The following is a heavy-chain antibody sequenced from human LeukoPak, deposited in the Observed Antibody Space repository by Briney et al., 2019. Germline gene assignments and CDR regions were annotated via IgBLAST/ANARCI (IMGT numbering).Heavy chain of an antibody. CDR3: AKVGAARIYFDY. CDR1: GFTFSSYS. D-gene: IGHD6-6*01. Sequence: PGGSLRLSCAASGFTFSSYSMNWVRQAPGKGLEWVSSISSSSSYIYYADSVKGRFTISRDNSKNTLYLQMNSLRAEDTAVYYCAKVGAARIYFDYWGQGTLATVSS. V-gene: IGHV3-21*01. CDR2: ISSSSSYI. J-gene: IGHJ4*02.